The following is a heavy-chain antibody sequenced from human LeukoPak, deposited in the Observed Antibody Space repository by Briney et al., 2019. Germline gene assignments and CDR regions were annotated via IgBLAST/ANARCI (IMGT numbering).Heavy chain of an antibody. CDR3: ARAPYSSSWHVDY. D-gene: IGHD6-13*01. CDR2: ISHSGST. CDR1: GASFSGYY. J-gene: IGHJ4*02. V-gene: IGHV4-34*01. Sequence: SETLSLTCAVYGASFSGYYWSWIRQPPGKGLEWIGEISHSGSTNYNPSLKSRVTISVDTSKNQFSLKLSSVTAADTAVYYCARAPYSSSWHVDYWGQGTLVTVSS.